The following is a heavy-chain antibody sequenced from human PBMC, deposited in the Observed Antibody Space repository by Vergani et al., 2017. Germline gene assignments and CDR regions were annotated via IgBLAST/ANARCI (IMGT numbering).Heavy chain of an antibody. CDR2: ISGNNDDV. Sequence: EVQVVETGGGLVQPGGSLRLSCVASGFTFSHYSMNWVRQAPGKGLEWVSSISGNNDDVYYADSVKGRFTISRDNAKNSLYLDMSSLRAEDTAVYFCTKGSVYYHDSAGHGYDPYTGFDLWGQGTLVTVSS. CDR3: TKGSVYYHDSAGHGYDPYTGFDL. V-gene: IGHV3-21*04. D-gene: IGHD5-12*01. J-gene: IGHJ3*01. CDR1: GFTFSHYS.